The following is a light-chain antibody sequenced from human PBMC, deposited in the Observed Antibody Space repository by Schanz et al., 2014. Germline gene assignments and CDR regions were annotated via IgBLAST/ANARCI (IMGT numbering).Light chain of an antibody. Sequence: QSALTQPASVSGSPGQSITISCTGTSSDVGSYNLVSWYQHHPGKAPKLMIYEGSKRPSGVSNRFSGSKSGNTASLTISGLQAEDEADYYCSSYTSITTLDVVFGGGTKLTVL. CDR2: EGS. V-gene: IGLV2-14*02. CDR1: SSDVGSYNL. J-gene: IGLJ2*01. CDR3: SSYTSITTLDVV.